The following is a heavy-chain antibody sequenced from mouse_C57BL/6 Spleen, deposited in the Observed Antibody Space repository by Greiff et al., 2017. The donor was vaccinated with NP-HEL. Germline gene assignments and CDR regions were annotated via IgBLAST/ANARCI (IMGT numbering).Heavy chain of an antibody. CDR3: ARFTTVVAEGYFDV. Sequence: KLSCKATGYTFTGYWIEWVKQRPGHGLEWIGEILPGSGSTNYNEKVKGKATFTADTSSNTAYMQLSSLTTEDSAIYYCARFTTVVAEGYFDVWGTGTTVTVSS. J-gene: IGHJ1*03. CDR1: GYTFTGYW. CDR2: ILPGSGST. V-gene: IGHV1-9*01. D-gene: IGHD1-1*01.